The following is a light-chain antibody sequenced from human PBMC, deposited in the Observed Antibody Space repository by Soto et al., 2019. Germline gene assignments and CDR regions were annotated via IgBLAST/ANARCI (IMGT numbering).Light chain of an antibody. CDR1: QSIRGW. V-gene: IGKV1-5*03. CDR2: KAS. CDR3: QQYSSLCRR. J-gene: IGKJ1*01. Sequence: ETQLTHAPSTQSASVGDRVTINCRTRQSIRGWVAWCQQNPGKAPKLLIYKASILKSGDPSRFSGSGSGAEFTLTICSLQPDDFATFYSQQYSSLCRRFGDGTKVDIK.